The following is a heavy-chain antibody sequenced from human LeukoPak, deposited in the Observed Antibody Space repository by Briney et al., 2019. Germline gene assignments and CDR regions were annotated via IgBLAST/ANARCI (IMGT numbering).Heavy chain of an antibody. D-gene: IGHD2-2*01. J-gene: IGHJ4*02. CDR3: ARQLGYCSSTSCYADKVDY. CDR1: GGSISSSIYY. V-gene: IGHV4-39*01. CDR2: IYYSWST. Sequence: SETLSLTCTVSGGSISSSIYYWGWIRQPPGKGLEWIGSIYYSWSTYYNPSLKSRVTISVDTSKNQFSLKLSSVTAADTAVYYCARQLGYCSSTSCYADKVDYWDQGTLVTVSS.